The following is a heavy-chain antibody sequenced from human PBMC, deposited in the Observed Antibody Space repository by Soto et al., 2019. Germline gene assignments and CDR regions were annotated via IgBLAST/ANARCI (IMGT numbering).Heavy chain of an antibody. D-gene: IGHD3-10*01. Sequence: ASVKVSCKASGYTFTSYYMHWVRQAPGQGLEWMGIINPSGGSTSYAQKFQGRVTMTRDTSTSTVYMELSSLRSEDTAVYYCARGPMGVLWFGELDWFDPGAKEPWSPSPQ. CDR3: ARGPMGVLWFGELDWFDP. J-gene: IGHJ5*01. V-gene: IGHV1-46*01. CDR2: INPSGGST. CDR1: GYTFTSYY.